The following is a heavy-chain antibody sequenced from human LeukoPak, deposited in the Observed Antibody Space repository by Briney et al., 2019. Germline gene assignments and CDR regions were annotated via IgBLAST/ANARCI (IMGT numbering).Heavy chain of an antibody. CDR3: ARDRQGGSYGDYVIPYYYGMDV. CDR2: ISAYNGNT. D-gene: IGHD4-17*01. Sequence: ASVKVSCKASGYAFTSYGISWVRQAPGQGLEWMGWISAYNGNTNYAQKLQGRVTMTTDTSTSTAYMELRSLRSDDTAVYYCARDRQGGSYGDYVIPYYYGMDVWGQGTTVTVSS. V-gene: IGHV1-18*01. CDR1: GYAFTSYG. J-gene: IGHJ6*02.